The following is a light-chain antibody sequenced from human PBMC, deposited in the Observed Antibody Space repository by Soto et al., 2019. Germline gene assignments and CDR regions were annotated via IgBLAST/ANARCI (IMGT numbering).Light chain of an antibody. V-gene: IGKV3-15*01. CDR2: GAS. CDR1: QSVSNN. J-gene: IGKJ2*01. Sequence: EIVMTQSPDTLSVSPGERATLSCRASQSVSNNLAWYQQKPGQAPRLLIYGASTRATGILARFSGSGSGTEFTLTISSLQSEDFAVYYCQRYNKWPRTFGQGTKLEIK. CDR3: QRYNKWPRT.